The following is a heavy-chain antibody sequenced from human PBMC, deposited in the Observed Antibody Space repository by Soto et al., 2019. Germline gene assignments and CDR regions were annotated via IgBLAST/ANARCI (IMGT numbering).Heavy chain of an antibody. CDR1: GFTFSNYW. Sequence: GWSVGLSCAASGFTFSNYWMHWVRQAPGKGLVWVSRINSDGSATTYADSVKGRFTISRDNAKKTLYLQMNSLRVEDTAVYYCPRLEVSDAISYDHHAGMDVSGIRTSVIVSS. J-gene: IGHJ6*04. D-gene: IGHD2-2*01. V-gene: IGHV3-74*01. CDR2: INSDGSAT. CDR3: PRLEVSDAISYDHHAGMDV.